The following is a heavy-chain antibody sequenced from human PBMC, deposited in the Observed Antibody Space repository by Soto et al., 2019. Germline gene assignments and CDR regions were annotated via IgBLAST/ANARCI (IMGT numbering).Heavy chain of an antibody. CDR3: ARDYSGWYTYYYYGMDV. D-gene: IGHD6-19*01. CDR1: GFTFSSYG. V-gene: IGHV3-33*01. CDR2: IWYDGSNK. J-gene: IGHJ6*02. Sequence: QVQLVESGGGVVQPGRSLRLSCAASGFTFSSYGMHWVRQAPGKGLEWVAVIWYDGSNKYYADSVKGRFTISRDNSKNTLYLQMNSLRAEDTAVYYCARDYSGWYTYYYYGMDVWGQGTTVTVSS.